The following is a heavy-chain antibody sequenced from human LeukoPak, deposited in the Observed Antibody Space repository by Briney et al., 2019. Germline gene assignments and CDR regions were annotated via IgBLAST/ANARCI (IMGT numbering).Heavy chain of an antibody. CDR1: GFTFHHYS. V-gene: IGHV3-43*01. J-gene: IGHJ4*02. D-gene: IGHD3-10*01. CDR3: ARAPITMVRGVSPFDY. Sequence: GGSLRLSCAASGFTFHHYSMHWVRHPPGKGLEWVSLISWDGGITYYADSVRGRFTISRDNAKNSLYLQMNSLRAEDTAVYYCARAPITMVRGVSPFDYWGQGTLVTVSS. CDR2: ISWDGGIT.